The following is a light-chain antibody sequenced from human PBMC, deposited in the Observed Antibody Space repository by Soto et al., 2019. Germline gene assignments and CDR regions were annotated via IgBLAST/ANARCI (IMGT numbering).Light chain of an antibody. Sequence: EIVLTQSPAILSLSPGERATLSCRASQSLTTNFLAWYQQKPGQAPRLLIYGPSSRAPGCPGRFSGDGAGTDFTLTINGLEPEDFAVYFCQQYINWPPLTFGGGTKVDIK. J-gene: IGKJ4*01. CDR3: QQYINWPPLT. CDR2: GPS. CDR1: QSLTTNF. V-gene: IGKV3-20*01.